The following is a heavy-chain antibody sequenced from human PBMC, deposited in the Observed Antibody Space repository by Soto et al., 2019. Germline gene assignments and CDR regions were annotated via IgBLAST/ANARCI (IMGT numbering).Heavy chain of an antibody. CDR1: GYSFTSYW. CDR2: IDPSDSYT. CDR3: ARGSDIAAAVGPYGMDV. J-gene: IGHJ6*02. D-gene: IGHD6-13*01. V-gene: IGHV5-10-1*01. Sequence: GESLKISCKGSGYSFTSYWISWVRQMPGKGLEWMGRIDPSDSYTNYSPSFQGHVTTSADKSISTAYLQWSSLKASDTAMYYCARGSDIAAAVGPYGMDVWGQGSTVTVSS.